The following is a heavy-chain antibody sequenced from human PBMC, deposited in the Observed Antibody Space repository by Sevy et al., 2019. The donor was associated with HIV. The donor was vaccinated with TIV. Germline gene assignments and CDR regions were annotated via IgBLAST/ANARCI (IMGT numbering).Heavy chain of an antibody. V-gene: IGHV1-18*01. D-gene: IGHD3-10*01. CDR1: GYTFTSYG. J-gene: IGHJ6*02. CDR2: ISAYNGNT. Sequence: ASVKVSCKASGYTFTSYGISWVRQAPGQGLEWMGWISAYNGNTNYAQKLQGRVTMTTDTSTSTAYMELRSVRSDDTAVYYCARGHDYDGSGHMDVWGQGTTVTVSS. CDR3: ARGHDYDGSGHMDV.